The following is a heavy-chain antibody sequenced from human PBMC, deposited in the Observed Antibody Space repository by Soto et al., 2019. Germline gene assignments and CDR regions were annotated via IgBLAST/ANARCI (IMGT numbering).Heavy chain of an antibody. CDR2: ISGSGGST. V-gene: IGHV3-23*01. CDR3: AKEEYSGYENVGWYFDL. D-gene: IGHD5-12*01. Sequence: EVQLLESGGGLVQPGGSLRLSCAASGFTFSSYAMSWVRQAPGKGLEWVSAISGSGGSTYYADSVKGRFTISRDNSKNTLYLQMNSLRAEDTAVYYCAKEEYSGYENVGWYFDLWGRGTLVTVSS. J-gene: IGHJ2*01. CDR1: GFTFSSYA.